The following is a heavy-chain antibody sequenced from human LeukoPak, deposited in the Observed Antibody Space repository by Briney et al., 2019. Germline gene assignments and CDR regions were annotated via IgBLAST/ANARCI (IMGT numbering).Heavy chain of an antibody. CDR3: ARDSVVVVPAASGSYYYYYMDV. CDR1: GFTFSSYG. Sequence: GGSLRLSCAASGFTFSSYGMHWVRQAPGKGLEWVAGIWYDGSNKYYADSVKGRFTISRDNSKNTLYLQMNSLRAEDTAVYYCARDSVVVVPAASGSYYYYYMDVWGKGTTVTVSS. D-gene: IGHD2-2*01. J-gene: IGHJ6*03. CDR2: IWYDGSNK. V-gene: IGHV3-33*01.